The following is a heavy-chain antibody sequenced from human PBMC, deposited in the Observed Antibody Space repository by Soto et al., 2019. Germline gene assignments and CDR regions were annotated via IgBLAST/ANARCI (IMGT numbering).Heavy chain of an antibody. D-gene: IGHD2-8*01. Sequence: ASVKVSCKASGYTFTSYGISWVRQAPGQGLEWMGWISAYNGNTNYAQKLQGRVTMTTDTSTSTAYMELRSLRSDDTAVYYCGSRRHCTNGACYRYGMDVWGQGTTVTV. J-gene: IGHJ6*02. CDR2: ISAYNGNT. CDR1: GYTFTSYG. CDR3: GSRRHCTNGACYRYGMDV. V-gene: IGHV1-18*04.